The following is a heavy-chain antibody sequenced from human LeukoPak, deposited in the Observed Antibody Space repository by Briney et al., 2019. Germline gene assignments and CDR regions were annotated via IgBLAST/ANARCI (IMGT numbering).Heavy chain of an antibody. CDR1: GYTFTGYY. CDR3: ARVFRGIAAAGSFDY. V-gene: IGHV1-2*06. D-gene: IGHD6-13*01. Sequence: ASVKISCKASGYTFTGYYMHLVRQAPGQGLDWMGRINPNSGGTNYAQKFQGRVTMTRDTSISTAYMELSRMRSADTTVYYCARVFRGIAAAGSFDYWGQGTLVTVSS. J-gene: IGHJ4*02. CDR2: INPNSGGT.